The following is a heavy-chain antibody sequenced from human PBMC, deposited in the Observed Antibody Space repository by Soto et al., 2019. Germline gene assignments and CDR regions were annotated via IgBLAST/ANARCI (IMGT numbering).Heavy chain of an antibody. J-gene: IGHJ4*02. CDR1: GYSFACYW. D-gene: IGHD3-22*01. V-gene: IGHV5-10-1*01. Sequence: GESLKISCKGSGYSFACYWITWVRQKPGKGLEWMGRIDPSDSQTYYSPSFRGHVTISVTKSITTVFLQWSSLRASDTAMYYCARQIYDSDTGPNFQYYFDSWGQGTPVTVSS. CDR2: IDPSDSQT. CDR3: ARQIYDSDTGPNFQYYFDS.